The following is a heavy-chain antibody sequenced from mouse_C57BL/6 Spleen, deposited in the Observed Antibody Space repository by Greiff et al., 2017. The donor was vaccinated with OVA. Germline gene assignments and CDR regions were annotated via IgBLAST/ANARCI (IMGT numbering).Heavy chain of an antibody. CDR3: AREGDYHRGDYYAMDD. Sequence: VQLKESGPELVKPGASVKISCKASGYSFTDYNMNWVKQSNGKSLEWIGVINPNYGTTSYNQKFKGKATLTVDQSSSTAYMQLNSLTSEDSAVYYCAREGDYHRGDYYAMDDWGQGTSVTVSS. D-gene: IGHD2-4*01. CDR2: INPNYGTT. V-gene: IGHV1-39*01. J-gene: IGHJ4*01. CDR1: GYSFTDYN.